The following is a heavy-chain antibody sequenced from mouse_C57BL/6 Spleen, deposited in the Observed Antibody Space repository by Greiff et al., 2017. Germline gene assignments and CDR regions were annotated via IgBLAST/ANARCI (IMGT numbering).Heavy chain of an antibody. CDR3: ARRGLQYYFDY. D-gene: IGHD2-4*01. Sequence: VKLKQPGAELVKPGASVKLSCKASGYTFTSYWMQWVKQRPGQGLEWIGEIDPSDSYTNYNQKFKGKATLTVDTSSSTAYMQLSSLTSEDSAVYYCARRGLQYYFDYWGQGTTLTVSS. CDR2: IDPSDSYT. J-gene: IGHJ2*01. V-gene: IGHV1-50*01. CDR1: GYTFTSYW.